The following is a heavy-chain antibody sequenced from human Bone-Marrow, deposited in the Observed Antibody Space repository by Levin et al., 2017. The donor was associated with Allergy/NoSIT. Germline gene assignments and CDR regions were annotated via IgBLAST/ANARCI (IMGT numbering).Heavy chain of an antibody. CDR1: GGSINSGDYY. Sequence: PSETLSLTCKVSGGSINSGDYYWSWIRQLPGKGLEWIGYMYYSGSPYYNPSLKSRVTISVDTSKNQFSLKLNSVTAADTAVYYCARGIAAAQPDHFYYYMDVWGKGTTVTVSS. CDR2: MYYSGSP. D-gene: IGHD6-13*01. CDR3: ARGIAAAQPDHFYYYMDV. J-gene: IGHJ6*03. V-gene: IGHV4-31*03.